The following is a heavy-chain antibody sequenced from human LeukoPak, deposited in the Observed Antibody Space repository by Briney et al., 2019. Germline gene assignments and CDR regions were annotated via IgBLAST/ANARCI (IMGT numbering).Heavy chain of an antibody. CDR3: ASGPRSQGSEFDY. Sequence: PSETLSLTCAVYGGSFSGYYWSWIRQPPGKGLEWIGEINHNGSTNYNPSLKSRVTISVDTSKNQFSLKLSSVTAADTAVYYCASGPRSQGSEFDYWGQGTLVTVSS. J-gene: IGHJ4*02. CDR1: GGSFSGYY. D-gene: IGHD1-14*01. CDR2: INHNGST. V-gene: IGHV4-34*01.